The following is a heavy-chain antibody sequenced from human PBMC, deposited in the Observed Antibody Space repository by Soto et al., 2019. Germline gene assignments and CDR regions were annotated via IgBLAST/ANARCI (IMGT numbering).Heavy chain of an antibody. D-gene: IGHD3-3*01. CDR3: ARGPSSQRYDFWSGYSPAEYFQH. Sequence: EVQLLESGGGLVQPGGSLRLSCAASGFTFSSYAMSWVRQAPGKGLEWVSAISGSGGSTYYADSVKGRFTISRDNAKNTLYLQMNSLRAEDTAVYYCARGPSSQRYDFWSGYSPAEYFQHWGQGTLVTVSS. CDR2: ISGSGGST. J-gene: IGHJ1*01. V-gene: IGHV3-23*01. CDR1: GFTFSSYA.